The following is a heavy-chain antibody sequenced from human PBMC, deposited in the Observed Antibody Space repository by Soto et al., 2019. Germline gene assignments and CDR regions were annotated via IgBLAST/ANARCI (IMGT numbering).Heavy chain of an antibody. V-gene: IGHV4-34*01. CDR3: ARKNEDIVVVVAQESPRFDP. CDR1: GGSLSRYY. J-gene: IGHJ5*02. CDR2: INHSGST. D-gene: IGHD2-15*01. Sequence: PSETLSLTCDVYGGSLSRYYWCWFRQPPRKVLDWIGEINHSGSTSYNPSLKRRVTISVDTSKNQFSLNLSSVTAADTAVYYCARKNEDIVVVVAQESPRFDPWGQGTLVTVSS.